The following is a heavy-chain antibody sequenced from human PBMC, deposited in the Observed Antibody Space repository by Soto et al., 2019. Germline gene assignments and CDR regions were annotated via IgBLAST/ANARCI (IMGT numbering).Heavy chain of an antibody. CDR2: IYSGGSA. CDR3: ARHGYSYGGGYFDY. V-gene: IGHV3-66*04. Sequence: EVQLVESGGGLVQPGGSLRLSCAASGFTVSSNYMSWVRQAPGKGLEWVSVIYSGGSAYYADSVKGRVTISRDNSKNTVYLQRNSLGAEDTAVYYCARHGYSYGGGYFDYWGQGTLVTVSS. J-gene: IGHJ4*02. D-gene: IGHD5-18*01. CDR1: GFTVSSNY.